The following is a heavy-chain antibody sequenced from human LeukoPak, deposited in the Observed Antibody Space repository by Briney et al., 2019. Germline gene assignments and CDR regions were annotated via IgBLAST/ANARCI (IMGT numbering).Heavy chain of an antibody. CDR2: IRGGGDAT. Sequence: GGSLRLSCAASDFTFSTYAMSWVRQAPGKGLEWASTIRGGGDATYYADSVKGRFTISRDNSKNTLYLQMNSLRAEDTAVYYCARGGSYLSAFDIWGQGTMVTVSS. CDR3: ARGGSYLSAFDI. J-gene: IGHJ3*02. V-gene: IGHV3-23*01. D-gene: IGHD1-26*01. CDR1: DFTFSTYA.